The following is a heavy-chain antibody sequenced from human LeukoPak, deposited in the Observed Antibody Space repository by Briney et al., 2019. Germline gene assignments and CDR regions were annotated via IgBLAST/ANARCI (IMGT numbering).Heavy chain of an antibody. J-gene: IGHJ4*02. CDR1: GFTFSSYS. Sequence: GGSLRLSCAGSGFTFSSYSMNWVRQAPGKGLQWVSSISRSSSYIYYADSVKGRFTISRDNARNSLYLQMNSLRAEDTAVYYCARAPPGRDLLGGFDFWGQGIRVTVSS. CDR2: ISRSSSYI. D-gene: IGHD2-15*01. V-gene: IGHV3-21*01. CDR3: ARAPPGRDLLGGFDF.